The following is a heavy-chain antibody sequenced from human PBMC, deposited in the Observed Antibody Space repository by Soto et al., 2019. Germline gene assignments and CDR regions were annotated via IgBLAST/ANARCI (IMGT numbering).Heavy chain of an antibody. J-gene: IGHJ3*02. CDR3: ASRRHDSSGYCPRCAFDI. D-gene: IGHD3-22*01. V-gene: IGHV4-30-4*01. CDR2: IYYSGST. CDR1: GGSISSGDYY. Sequence: PSETLSLTCTVPGGSISSGDYYWSWIRQPPGKGLEWIGYIYYSGSTYYNPSLKSRVTISVDTSKNQFSLKLSSVTAADTAVYYCASRRHDSSGYCPRCAFDIWGQGTMVTVSS.